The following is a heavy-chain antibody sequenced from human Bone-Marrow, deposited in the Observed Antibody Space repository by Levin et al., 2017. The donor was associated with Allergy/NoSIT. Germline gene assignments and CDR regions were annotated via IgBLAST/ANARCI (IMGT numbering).Heavy chain of an antibody. J-gene: IGHJ4*02. Sequence: SCAASGFTFGNHAMTWVRHAPGKGLEWVSTIRPNSERTYFADSVKGRFTVSRDDSMNMMYLQMNSLRVDDAAVYYCAREQGASGWYTVDFWGQGTLVTVSS. CDR3: AREQGASGWYTVDF. D-gene: IGHD6-13*01. V-gene: IGHV3-23*01. CDR1: GFTFGNHA. CDR2: IRPNSERT.